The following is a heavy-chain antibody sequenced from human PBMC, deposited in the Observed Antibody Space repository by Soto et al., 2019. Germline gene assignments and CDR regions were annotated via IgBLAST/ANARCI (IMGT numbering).Heavy chain of an antibody. D-gene: IGHD3-10*01. J-gene: IGHJ4*02. Sequence: QVQLQESGPGLVKPSGTLSLTCAVSSGSISSSNWWSWVRQPPGKGLEWIGEMYHSGSTNYNPSLKSRVTISVDKSKNQFSLKLSSVTAADTAVYYCARGPPYYYGSGSYGLDYWGQGTLVTVSS. V-gene: IGHV4-4*02. CDR3: ARGPPYYYGSGSYGLDY. CDR2: MYHSGST. CDR1: SGSISSSNW.